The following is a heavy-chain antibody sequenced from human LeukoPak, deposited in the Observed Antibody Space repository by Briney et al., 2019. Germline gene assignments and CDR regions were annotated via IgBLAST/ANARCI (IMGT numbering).Heavy chain of an antibody. Sequence: NPGGSLRLSCAAPGFTFRSYEMNWVRQAPGKGLEWISYISGSGTTIYYADSVKGRFTISRDNAKNSVYLQMNSLRAGDTAVYYCATYIVGPTIDYWGQGTLVTVSS. J-gene: IGHJ4*02. CDR1: GFTFRSYE. V-gene: IGHV3-48*03. CDR3: ATYIVGPTIDY. CDR2: ISGSGTTI. D-gene: IGHD2-15*01.